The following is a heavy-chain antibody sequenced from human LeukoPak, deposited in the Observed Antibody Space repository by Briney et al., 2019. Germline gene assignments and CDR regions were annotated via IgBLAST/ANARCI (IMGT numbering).Heavy chain of an antibody. Sequence: SETLSLTCAVNGGSFSGYFWSWIRQPPGKGLEWIGEINHSGSTYYNASLKSRITISVDTSKRQFSLRMNSVTAADTAVYFCAGYYSSIYGMDVWGQGTSVTVSS. J-gene: IGHJ6*02. V-gene: IGHV4-34*01. CDR3: AGYYSSIYGMDV. CDR1: GGSFSGYF. D-gene: IGHD3-3*01. CDR2: INHSGST.